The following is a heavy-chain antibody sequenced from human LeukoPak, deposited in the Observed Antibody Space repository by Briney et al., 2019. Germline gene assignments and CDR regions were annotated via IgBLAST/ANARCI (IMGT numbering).Heavy chain of an antibody. Sequence: GRSLRLSCAASGFTFSSYGMHWVRQAPGKGLEWVAVISYDGSNKYYADSVKGRFTISRDNSKNTLYLQMNSLRAEDTAVYYCVFLEYYYDPWGRGTLVTVSS. CDR2: ISYDGSNK. CDR3: VFLEYYYDP. D-gene: IGHD3-22*01. J-gene: IGHJ2*01. V-gene: IGHV3-30*03. CDR1: GFTFSSYG.